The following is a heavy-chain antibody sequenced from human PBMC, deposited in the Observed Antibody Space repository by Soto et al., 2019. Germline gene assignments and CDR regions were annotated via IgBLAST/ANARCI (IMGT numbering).Heavy chain of an antibody. CDR1: GGSISSGGYY. D-gene: IGHD3-3*01. CDR2: IYYSGGT. V-gene: IGHV4-31*03. Sequence: PSETLSLTCTVSGGSISSGGYYWSWIRQHPGKGLEWIGYIYYSGGTYYNPSLKSRVTISVDTSKNQFSLKLSSVTAADTAVYYCARRRGRGVEDYYNYDYWGQGTLVTVSS. CDR3: ARRRGRGVEDYYNYDY. J-gene: IGHJ4*02.